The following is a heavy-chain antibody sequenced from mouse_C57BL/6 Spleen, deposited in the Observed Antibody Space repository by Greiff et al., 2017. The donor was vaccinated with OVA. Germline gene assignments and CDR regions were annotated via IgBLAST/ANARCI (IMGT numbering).Heavy chain of an antibody. CDR3: ARENYGSSPWFAY. D-gene: IGHD1-1*01. CDR1: GYTFTSYW. CDR2: IDPSDSET. J-gene: IGHJ3*01. V-gene: IGHV1-52*01. Sequence: VQLQQPGAELVRPGSSVKLSCKASGYTFTSYWMHWVKQRPIQGLEWIGNIDPSDSETHYNQKFKDKATLTVDKSSSTAYMQLSSLTSEDSAVYYCARENYGSSPWFAYWGQGTLVTVSA.